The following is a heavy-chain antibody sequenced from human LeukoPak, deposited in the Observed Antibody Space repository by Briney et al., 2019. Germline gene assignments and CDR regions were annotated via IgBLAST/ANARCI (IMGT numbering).Heavy chain of an antibody. J-gene: IGHJ4*02. D-gene: IGHD3-22*01. CDR3: ARDQGTMIVDY. CDR2: IYYSGST. CDR1: GGSISSSSYY. V-gene: IGHV4-39*07. Sequence: PSETLSLTCTVSGGSISSSSYYWGWIRQPPGKGLEWIGSIYYSGSTNYNPSLKSRVTISVDTSKNQFSLKLSSVTAADTAVYYCARDQGTMIVDYWGQGTLVTVSS.